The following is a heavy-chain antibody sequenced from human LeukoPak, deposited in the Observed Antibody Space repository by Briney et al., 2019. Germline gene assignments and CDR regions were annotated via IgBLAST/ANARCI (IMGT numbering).Heavy chain of an antibody. CDR3: AKSITEDGLNI. V-gene: IGHV3-23*01. Sequence: GGSLRFSCAASGFTFSSYAMSWVRQAPGKGLEWVSAISGSGGSTYYADSVKGRFTISRDNSKNTLYLQMNSLRAEDTAVYYCAKSITEDGLNIWGQGTLVTVSS. D-gene: IGHD2/OR15-2a*01. J-gene: IGHJ4*02. CDR2: ISGSGGST. CDR1: GFTFSSYA.